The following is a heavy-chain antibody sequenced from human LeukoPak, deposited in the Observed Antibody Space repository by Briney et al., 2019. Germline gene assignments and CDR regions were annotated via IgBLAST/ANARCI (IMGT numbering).Heavy chain of an antibody. CDR1: GGSISSSNW. Sequence: SETLSLTCAVSGGSISSSNWWSWVRQPPGKGLEWIGEINHSGSTNYNPSLKSRVTISVDTSKNQFSLKLSSVTAADTAVYYCARHVRWFGELGFDPWGQGTLVTVSS. D-gene: IGHD3-10*01. CDR2: INHSGST. J-gene: IGHJ5*02. V-gene: IGHV4-4*02. CDR3: ARHVRWFGELGFDP.